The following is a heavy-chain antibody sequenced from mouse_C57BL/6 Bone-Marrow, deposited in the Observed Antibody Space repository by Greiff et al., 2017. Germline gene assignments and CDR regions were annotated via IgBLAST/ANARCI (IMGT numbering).Heavy chain of an antibody. CDR2: ISSGGSYT. Sequence: EVHLVESGGDLVKPGGSLKLSCAASGFTFSSYGMSWVRQTPDKRLEWVATISSGGSYTYYPDSVKGRFTISRDNAKNTLYLQMSSLKSEDTAMYYCARPGDPYYFDYWGQGTTLTVSS. CDR1: GFTFSSYG. J-gene: IGHJ2*01. V-gene: IGHV5-6*01. CDR3: ARPGDPYYFDY.